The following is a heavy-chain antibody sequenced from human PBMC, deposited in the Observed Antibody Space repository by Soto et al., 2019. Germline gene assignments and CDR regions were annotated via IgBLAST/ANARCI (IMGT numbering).Heavy chain of an antibody. J-gene: IGHJ4*02. CDR2: INPIGGRT. V-gene: IGHV1-46*01. CDR1: GGTFSSYA. CDR3: ASDIAARQLGYFDY. D-gene: IGHD6-6*01. Sequence: ASVKVSCKASGGTFSSYAISWVRQAPGQGLEWMGIINPIGGRTSYAQKFQGRVTMTRDESTSTVYMELSSLRSEDTAVYYCASDIAARQLGYFDYWGQGTLVTVSS.